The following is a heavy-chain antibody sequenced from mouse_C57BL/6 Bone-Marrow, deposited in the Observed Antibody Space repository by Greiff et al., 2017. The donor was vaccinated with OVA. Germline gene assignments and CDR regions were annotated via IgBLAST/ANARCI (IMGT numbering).Heavy chain of an antibody. CDR3: ARENYGSSGGFAY. V-gene: IGHV5-4*01. D-gene: IGHD1-1*01. J-gene: IGHJ3*01. CDR2: ISDGGSYT. Sequence: EVKVVESGGGLVKPGGSLKLSCAASGFTFSSSAMSWVRQTPEKRLEWVATISDGGSYTYYPDNVTGRFTISRDNAKTKLYMPMSHLKSDDTAMYYCARENYGSSGGFAYWGQGTLVTVSA. CDR1: GFTFSSSA.